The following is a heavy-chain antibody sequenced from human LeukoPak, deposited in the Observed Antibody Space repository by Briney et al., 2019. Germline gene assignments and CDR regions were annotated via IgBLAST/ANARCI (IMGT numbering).Heavy chain of an antibody. V-gene: IGHV3-30-3*01. J-gene: IGHJ4*02. CDR3: ARVLYSGSWYLGF. CDR2: ISYDGSIK. D-gene: IGHD6-13*01. CDR1: GFTFSSYA. Sequence: GGSLILSCAASGFTFSSYAMHWVRQVPDTGLEWVAVISYDGSIKYYADSVKGRFTISRDNSKNTLYLQMSSLRTEDTAVYYCARVLYSGSWYLGFWGQGTLVTVSS.